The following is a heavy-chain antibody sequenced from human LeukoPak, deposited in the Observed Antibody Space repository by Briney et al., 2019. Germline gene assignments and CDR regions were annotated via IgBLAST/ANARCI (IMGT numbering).Heavy chain of an antibody. Sequence: TGGPLRLSCAASGFTFCDYTMIWLRQAPGGGREGVSSISSSSSNIYYADSVKVRYTISRDNAKNSLYLQMNSVRAEERAVYYCASVGATYVDYWGQGTLVTVSS. V-gene: IGHV3-21*01. CDR3: ASVGATYVDY. D-gene: IGHD1-26*01. CDR2: ISSSSSNI. J-gene: IGHJ4*02. CDR1: GFTFCDYT.